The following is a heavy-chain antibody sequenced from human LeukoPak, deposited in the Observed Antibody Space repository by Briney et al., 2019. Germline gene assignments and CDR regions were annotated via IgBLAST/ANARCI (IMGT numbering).Heavy chain of an antibody. CDR1: GFTFSSYG. D-gene: IGHD3-22*01. Sequence: GRSLRLSCAASGFTFSSYGMHWVRQAPGKGLEWVAVISYDGSNKYYADSVKGRFTISRDNSKNTLYLQMNSLRAEVTAVYYCAKPEPDYYDSSGYFDYWGQGTLVTVSS. CDR2: ISYDGSNK. J-gene: IGHJ4*02. V-gene: IGHV3-30*18. CDR3: AKPEPDYYDSSGYFDY.